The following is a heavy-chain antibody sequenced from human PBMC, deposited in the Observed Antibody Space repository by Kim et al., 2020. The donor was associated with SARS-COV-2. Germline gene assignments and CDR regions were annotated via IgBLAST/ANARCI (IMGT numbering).Heavy chain of an antibody. V-gene: IGHV3-23*01. CDR3: AKAQFLHDYSNFLEY. CDR1: GFTFSSYA. J-gene: IGHJ4*02. D-gene: IGHD4-4*01. CDR2: ISGSGGST. Sequence: GGSLRLSCAASGFTFSSYAMSWVRQAPGKRLEWVSAISGSGGSTYYADSVKGRFTISRDNSKNTLYLQMNSLRAEDTAVYYCAKAQFLHDYSNFLEYWGQGTLVTVSS.